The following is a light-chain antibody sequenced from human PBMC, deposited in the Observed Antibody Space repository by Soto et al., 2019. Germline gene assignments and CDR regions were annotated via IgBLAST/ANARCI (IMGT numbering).Light chain of an antibody. CDR2: AAS. V-gene: IGKV1-6*01. CDR3: LQDYNYPRP. J-gene: IGKJ1*01. Sequence: AIQMTQSPSSLCGAGEERGTMTWRASQDIRNELGWYQQRPGKAPKLLIYAASTLQSGVPSRFSASGSGTDITLTISRLQPEDFATYYCLQDYNYPRPFGPGTKVDIK. CDR1: QDIRNE.